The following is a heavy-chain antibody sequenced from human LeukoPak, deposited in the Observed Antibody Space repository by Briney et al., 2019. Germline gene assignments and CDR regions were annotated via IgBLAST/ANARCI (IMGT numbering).Heavy chain of an antibody. J-gene: IGHJ4*02. CDR3: TRMGDYGDYVVPSWFDY. V-gene: IGHV4-39*07. Sequence: PSETLSLTCSVSGDTISTSDHYWGWIRQPPGKGLEWIGSIYYSGSTYYNPSLKSRVTISVDTSKNQFSLKLSSVTAADTAVYYCTRMGDYGDYVVPSWFDYWGQGTLVTVSS. CDR2: IYYSGST. D-gene: IGHD4-17*01. CDR1: GDTISTSDHY.